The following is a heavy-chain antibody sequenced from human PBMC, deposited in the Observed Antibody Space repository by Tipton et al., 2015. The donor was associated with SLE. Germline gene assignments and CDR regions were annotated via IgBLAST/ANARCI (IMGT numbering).Heavy chain of an antibody. Sequence: TLSLTCSVSGGSISSNYWIWIRRPPGKGLEWIGHIYYSGITKYNPSLKSRVAISVDMSKNEFSLKLTAVTAADTAVYYCAATLDVLDIWGQGTTVTVSS. J-gene: IGHJ3*02. CDR1: GGSISSNY. CDR3: AATLDVLDI. CDR2: IYYSGIT. V-gene: IGHV4-59*08.